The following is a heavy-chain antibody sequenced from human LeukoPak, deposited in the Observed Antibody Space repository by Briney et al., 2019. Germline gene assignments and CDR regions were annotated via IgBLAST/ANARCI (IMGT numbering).Heavy chain of an antibody. Sequence: ASVKVSCKASGYTFTAYFIHWVRQAPGHGLEYMGWINPTNGGTNFAHKFLGRVTMTRDTSISTAYMDLSRLRADDSAVYYCARDQGVNYYYYYMDVWGKGTTVTVSS. CDR2: INPTNGGT. D-gene: IGHD2-8*01. CDR3: ARDQGVNYYYYYMDV. J-gene: IGHJ6*03. V-gene: IGHV1-2*02. CDR1: GYTFTAYF.